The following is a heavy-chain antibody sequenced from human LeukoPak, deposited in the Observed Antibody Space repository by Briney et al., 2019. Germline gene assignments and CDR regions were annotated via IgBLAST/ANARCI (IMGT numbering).Heavy chain of an antibody. J-gene: IGHJ4*02. V-gene: IGHV3-30*02. CDR3: AKDYCSSTSCFFFDY. Sequence: TGGSLRLSCAASGFTFSSYGMHWVRQAPGKGLEWVAFIRYDGSNKCYADSVKGRFTISRDHTLYLQMNSLRAEDTAVYYCAKDYCSSTSCFFFDYWGQGTLVTVSS. CDR2: IRYDGSNK. CDR1: GFTFSSYG. D-gene: IGHD2-2*01.